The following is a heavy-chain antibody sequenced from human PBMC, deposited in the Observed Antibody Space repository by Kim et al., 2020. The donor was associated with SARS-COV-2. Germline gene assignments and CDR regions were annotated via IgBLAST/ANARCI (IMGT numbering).Heavy chain of an antibody. CDR2: CHYTGSP. CDR3: ASRTGEMAAFYY. V-gene: IGHV4-59*01. CDR1: GGSINSYY. Sequence: SETLSLTCTVSGGSINSYYWSWIRQSPGKTLEWIGYCHYTGSPNYNPSLQSRVTILVDTSNNQFSLKLSSVTAADTAVYYCASRTGEMAAFYYWGQGILVTVSS. D-gene: IGHD6-19*01. J-gene: IGHJ4*02.